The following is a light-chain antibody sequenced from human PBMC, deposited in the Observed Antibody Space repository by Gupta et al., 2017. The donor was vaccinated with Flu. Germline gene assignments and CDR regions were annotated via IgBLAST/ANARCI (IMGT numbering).Light chain of an antibody. J-gene: IGLJ1*01. CDR2: GNI. V-gene: IGLV1-40*01. CDR3: QSYDSSLIGYV. Sequence: QSVLTQPPSVSGAPGQRVTISCTGSSSNIGAVYDVQWFQQLPGTAPKLLIYGNINRPSGVPDRFSGSRSGTSASLAITGLQAEDEADYYCQSYDSSLIGYVFGTGTKVT. CDR1: SSNIGAVYD.